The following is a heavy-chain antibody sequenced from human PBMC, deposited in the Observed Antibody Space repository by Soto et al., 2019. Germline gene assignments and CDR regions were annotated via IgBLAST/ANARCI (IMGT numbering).Heavy chain of an antibody. CDR3: ARVPEDIVVVPAPADY. CDR1: GYTFTSYD. V-gene: IGHV1-8*01. J-gene: IGHJ4*02. CDR2: MNPNSGNT. D-gene: IGHD2-2*01. Sequence: ASVKVSCKASGYTFTSYDINWVRQATGQGLEWMGWMNPNSGNTGYAQKFQGRVTMTRNTSISTAYMELSSLRSEDTAVYYCARVPEDIVVVPAPADYWGQGTLVTVSS.